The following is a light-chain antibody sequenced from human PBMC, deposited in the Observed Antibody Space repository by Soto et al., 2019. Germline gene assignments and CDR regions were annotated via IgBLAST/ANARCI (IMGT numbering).Light chain of an antibody. CDR3: CSYAGSGTYV. Sequence: QSVLNQPASVSGSPGQSITISCTGTSSDVGNYNLVSWYQHHPGKAPKLMIYEVGERPSGVSNRFSGSKSGNTASLTLSGLQAEDEADYYCCSYAGSGTYVFGIGTKVTVL. CDR2: EVG. V-gene: IGLV2-23*02. CDR1: SSDVGNYNL. J-gene: IGLJ1*01.